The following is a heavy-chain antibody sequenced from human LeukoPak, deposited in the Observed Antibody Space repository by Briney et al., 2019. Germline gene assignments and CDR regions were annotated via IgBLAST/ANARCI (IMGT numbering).Heavy chain of an antibody. Sequence: PGGSLRLSCAASGFTYSRYWMSLVRQAPGKGLEWVSNIKQDGSARYHVDSVRGRYTISRDNARNSLFLQMDSLRAEDTAVYSCATMGLEALHYYFYYWGQGTLVTVSS. CDR2: IKQDGSAR. CDR1: GFTYSRYW. D-gene: IGHD1-1*01. V-gene: IGHV3-7*01. J-gene: IGHJ4*02. CDR3: ATMGLEALHYYFYY.